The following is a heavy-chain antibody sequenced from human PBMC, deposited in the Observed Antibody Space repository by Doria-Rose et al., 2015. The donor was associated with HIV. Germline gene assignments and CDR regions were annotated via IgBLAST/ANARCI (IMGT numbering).Heavy chain of an antibody. J-gene: IGHJ4*02. Sequence: QVTLKESGPVLVKPTETLTLTCTVSGVSLSSPGMGVSWIRQPPGKALGWLANISSDDERSYKTSLKSRLTISRGTSKSQVVLTMTDMDPVDTATYYCARIKSSRWYHKYYFDFWGQGTLVIASA. V-gene: IGHV2-26*01. CDR1: GVSLSSPGMG. D-gene: IGHD6-13*01. CDR2: ISSDDER. CDR3: ARIKSSRWYHKYYFDF.